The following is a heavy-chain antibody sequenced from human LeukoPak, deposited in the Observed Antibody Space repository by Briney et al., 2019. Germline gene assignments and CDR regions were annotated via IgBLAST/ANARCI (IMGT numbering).Heavy chain of an antibody. V-gene: IGHV4-34*01. D-gene: IGHD6-6*01. CDR2: INHSGST. J-gene: IGHJ2*01. CDR3: ARGSSDWYFDL. Sequence: SETLSLTCAVYGGSFSGYYWSWIRQPPGKGLEWIGEINHSGSTNYNPSLKSRVTISVDTSKIQFSLKLSSVTAADTAVHYCARGSSDWYFDLWGRGTLVTVSS. CDR1: GGSFSGYY.